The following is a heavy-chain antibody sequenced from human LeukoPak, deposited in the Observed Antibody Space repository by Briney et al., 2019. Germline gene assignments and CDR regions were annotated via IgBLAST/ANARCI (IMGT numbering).Heavy chain of an antibody. CDR2: IYPGDSDT. D-gene: IGHD6-13*01. J-gene: IGHJ5*02. CDR3: ARHPIAAGGAYNWFDP. V-gene: IGHV5-51*01. Sequence: GESLKISCRGSGYTFTSYWIAWVRQMPGKGLEWMGIIYPGDSDTRYSPSFQGQVTISADKSISTAYLQWISLKASDTAMYYCARHPIAAGGAYNWFDPWGQGTLVTVSS. CDR1: GYTFTSYW.